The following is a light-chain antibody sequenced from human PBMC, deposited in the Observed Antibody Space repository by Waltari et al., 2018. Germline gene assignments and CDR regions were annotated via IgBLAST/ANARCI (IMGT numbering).Light chain of an antibody. CDR2: GAS. CDR3: QQYGSSIMYT. J-gene: IGKJ2*01. Sequence: VLTQSPGTLSLSPGERDTLSCRASQRLTKNYLAWYQQKPGQAPRLLIYGASSRAAGIPDRFSGSGSGTDFTLTISRLEPDDFAVYYCQQYGSSIMYTFGQGTKLEIK. V-gene: IGKV3-20*01. CDR1: QRLTKNY.